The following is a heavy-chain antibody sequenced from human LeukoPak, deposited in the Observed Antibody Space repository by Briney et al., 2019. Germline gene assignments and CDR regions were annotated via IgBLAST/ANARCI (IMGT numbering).Heavy chain of an antibody. CDR2: FDPEDGET. CDR1: GYTLTELS. J-gene: IGHJ6*02. Sequence: ASVKVSCKVSGYTLTELSMHWVRQAPGKGLEWMGGFDPEDGETIYEQKFQGRVTMTEDTSTDTAYMELSSLRSEDTAVYYCATPLGIGSGSYYAPHQRYYYYYGMDVWGQGTTVTVSS. D-gene: IGHD3-10*01. CDR3: ATPLGIGSGSYYAPHQRYYYYYGMDV. V-gene: IGHV1-24*01.